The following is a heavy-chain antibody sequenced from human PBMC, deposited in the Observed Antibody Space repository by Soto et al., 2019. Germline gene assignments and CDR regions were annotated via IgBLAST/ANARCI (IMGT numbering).Heavy chain of an antibody. J-gene: IGHJ6*02. V-gene: IGHV3-23*01. D-gene: IGHD3-16*01. CDR3: AKDKIMITFGGPLGMDV. CDR1: GFTFSSYA. Sequence: GGSLRLSCAASGFTFSSYAMSWVRQAPGKGLEWVSAISGSGGSTYYADSVKGRFTISRDNSKNTLYLQMNSLRAEDTAVYYCAKDKIMITFGGPLGMDVWGQGTTVTVSS. CDR2: ISGSGGST.